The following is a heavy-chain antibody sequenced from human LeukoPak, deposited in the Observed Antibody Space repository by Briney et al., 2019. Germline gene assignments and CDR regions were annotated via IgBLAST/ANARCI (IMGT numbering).Heavy chain of an antibody. V-gene: IGHV4-61*08. CDR3: ARGSQPLPHDY. D-gene: IGHD2-15*01. CDR1: GGSISSGGYS. CDR2: IYYSGST. J-gene: IGHJ4*02. Sequence: PSETLSLTCAVSGGSISSGGYSWSWIRQPPGKGLEWIGYIYYSGSTNYNPSLKSRVTISVDTSKNQFSLKLSSVTAADTAVYYCARGSQPLPHDYWGQGTLVTVSS.